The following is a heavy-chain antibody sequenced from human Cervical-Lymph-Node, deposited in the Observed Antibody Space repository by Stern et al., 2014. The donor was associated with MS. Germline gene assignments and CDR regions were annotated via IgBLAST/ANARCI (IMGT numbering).Heavy chain of an antibody. V-gene: IGHV3-53*01. D-gene: IGHD5-18*01. CDR1: GFSVSTNF. J-gene: IGHJ4*02. CDR3: ARKTDTAVGGDY. CDR2: MYSRGGT. Sequence: EVQLEESGGGLIQPGGSLRLSCAASGFSVSTNFMSWVRQAPGKGLEWVSLMYSRGGTNYADSVKGRFTISRDSSKNTLYLQMSDLRAEDTAVYYCARKTDTAVGGDYWGPGTLVTVSS.